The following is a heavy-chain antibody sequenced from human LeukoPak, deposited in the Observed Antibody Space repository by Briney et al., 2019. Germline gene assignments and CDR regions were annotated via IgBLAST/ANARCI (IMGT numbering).Heavy chain of an antibody. D-gene: IGHD6-19*01. J-gene: IGHJ4*02. CDR3: ARDLAVADGGDY. CDR2: ISSSSSYI. Sequence: GGSLRLSCAASGFTFSSYSMNWVRQAPGKGLEWVSSISSSSSYIYYADSVKGRFTISRDNAKNSLYLQMNSLRAGDTAVYYCARDLAVADGGDYWGQGTLVTVSS. CDR1: GFTFSSYS. V-gene: IGHV3-21*01.